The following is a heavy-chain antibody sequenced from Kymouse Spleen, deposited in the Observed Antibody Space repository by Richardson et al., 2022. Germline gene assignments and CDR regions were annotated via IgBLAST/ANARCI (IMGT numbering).Heavy chain of an antibody. D-gene: IGHD3-10*01. CDR1: GGSFSGYY. Sequence: QVQLQQWGAGLLKPSETLSLTCAVYGGSFSGYYWSWIRQPPGKGLEWIGEINHSGSTNYNPSLKSRVTISVDTSKNQFSLKLSSVTAADTAVYYCARGYYGSGSYPFDYWGQGTLVTVSS. CDR3: ARGYYGSGSYPFDY. CDR2: INHSGST. J-gene: IGHJ4*02. V-gene: IGHV4-34*01.